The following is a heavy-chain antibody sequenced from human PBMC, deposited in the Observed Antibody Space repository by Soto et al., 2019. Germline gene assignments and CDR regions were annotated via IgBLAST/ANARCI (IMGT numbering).Heavy chain of an antibody. V-gene: IGHV4-4*02. D-gene: IGHD6-19*01. CDR1: GGSISSSNW. CDR3: ARDGYSSGWYRFAY. CDR2: IYHSGST. Sequence: SETLSLTCAVSGGSISSSNWCSWVRQPPGKGLEWIGEIYHSGSTNYNPSLKSRVTISVDKSKNQFSLKLSSVTAADTAVYYCARDGYSSGWYRFAYWGQGTLVTVSS. J-gene: IGHJ4*02.